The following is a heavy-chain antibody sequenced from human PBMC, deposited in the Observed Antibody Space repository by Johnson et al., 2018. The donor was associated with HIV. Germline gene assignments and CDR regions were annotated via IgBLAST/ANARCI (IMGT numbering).Heavy chain of an antibody. D-gene: IGHD6-6*01. Sequence: VQLVESGGGVVQPGRSLRLSCAASDFTFTNNAIHWVRQAPGKGLEWVAVISYDGTNTYYADSVKGRFTISRDNSRNTVFLQMIILRPKDTAMYYCASGVTARAPLLW. J-gene: IGHJ2*01. CDR3: ASGVTARAPLL. V-gene: IGHV3-30*04. CDR1: DFTFTNNA. CDR2: ISYDGTNT.